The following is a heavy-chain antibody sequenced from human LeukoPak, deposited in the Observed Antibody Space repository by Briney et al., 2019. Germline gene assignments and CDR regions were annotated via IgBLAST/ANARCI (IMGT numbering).Heavy chain of an antibody. CDR3: ARDPGGSLVGARYGFDY. CDR1: GFTFSSYS. Sequence: PGGSLRLSCAASGFTFSSYSMNWVRQAPGKGLEWVSSISSSSSYIYYADSVKGRFTISRDNAKNSLYLQMNSLRAEDTAVYYCARDPGGSLVGARYGFDYWGQGTLVTVSS. V-gene: IGHV3-21*01. D-gene: IGHD1-26*01. J-gene: IGHJ4*02. CDR2: ISSSSSYI.